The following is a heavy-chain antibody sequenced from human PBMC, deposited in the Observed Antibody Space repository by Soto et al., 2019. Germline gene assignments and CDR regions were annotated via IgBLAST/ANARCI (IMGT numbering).Heavy chain of an antibody. J-gene: IGHJ4*02. CDR1: GYSFTSYW. V-gene: IGHV5-10-1*01. Sequence: GESLKISCKGSGYSFTSYWISWVRQMPGKGLAWMGRIDPSDSQTYYSPSFRGHVTISVTKSITTVFLQWSSLRASDTAMYYCARSSVGYSYGSSFWGQGTLVTVSS. CDR2: IDPSDSQT. CDR3: ARSSVGYSYGSSF. D-gene: IGHD5-18*01.